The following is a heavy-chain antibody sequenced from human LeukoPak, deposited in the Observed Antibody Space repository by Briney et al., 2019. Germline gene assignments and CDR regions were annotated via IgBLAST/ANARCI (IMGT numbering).Heavy chain of an antibody. V-gene: IGHV3-11*01. D-gene: IGHD2/OR15-2a*01. CDR2: ISTTATTI. J-gene: IGHJ4*02. CDR1: GFTFSDYY. Sequence: GGSLRLSCGASGFTFSDYYMSWIRQAPGKGLEWVSYISTTATTIYYADSVKGRFTISRDNAKNSLYPQMNSLRAEDTAVYYCARVLDGSNDCWGQGTLVTVSS. CDR3: ARVLDGSNDC.